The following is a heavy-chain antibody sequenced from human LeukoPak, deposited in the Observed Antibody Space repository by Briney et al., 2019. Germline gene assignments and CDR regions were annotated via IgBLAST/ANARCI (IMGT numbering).Heavy chain of an antibody. CDR1: GGSISSYY. Sequence: PSETLSLTCTVSGGSISSYYWSWIRQPPGKGLEWIGYIYYSGSTNYNPSLKSRVTISVDTSKNQFSLKLSSVTAADTAVYYCARILYSSSWYYFDYWGQGTLVTVSS. D-gene: IGHD6-13*01. CDR2: IYYSGST. J-gene: IGHJ4*02. CDR3: ARILYSSSWYYFDY. V-gene: IGHV4-59*01.